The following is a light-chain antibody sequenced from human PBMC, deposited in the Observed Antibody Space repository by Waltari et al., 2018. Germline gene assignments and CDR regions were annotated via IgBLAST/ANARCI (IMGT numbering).Light chain of an antibody. Sequence: DIQMTQSPSSLSASVGDRVTITCRASQSISRNLNWYQQKPGKAPKLLIYAASGLQNGVPSRFNGSGSGTDFTLTISSLQPEDFATYYCQQSYSIPLTCGGGTKVEIK. CDR1: QSISRN. J-gene: IGKJ4*01. CDR3: QQSYSIPLT. V-gene: IGKV1-39*01. CDR2: AAS.